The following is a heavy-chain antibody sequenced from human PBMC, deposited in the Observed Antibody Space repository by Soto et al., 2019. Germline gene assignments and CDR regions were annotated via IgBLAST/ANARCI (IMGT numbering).Heavy chain of an antibody. V-gene: IGHV1-69*13. CDR3: ARGASYYDFWSGYSRTYYYYYGMDV. J-gene: IGHJ6*02. CDR2: IIPIFGTA. D-gene: IGHD3-3*01. CDR1: GGTFSSYA. Sequence: SVKVSCKASGGTFSSYAISWVLQAPGQGLEWMGGIIPIFGTANYAQKFQGRVTITADESTSTAYMELSSLRSEDTAVYYCARGASYYDFWSGYSRTYYYYYGMDVWGQGTTVTVSS.